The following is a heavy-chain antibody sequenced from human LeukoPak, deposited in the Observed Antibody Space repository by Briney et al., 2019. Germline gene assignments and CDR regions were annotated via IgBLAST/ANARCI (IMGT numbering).Heavy chain of an antibody. CDR1: VYTFTDYY. D-gene: IGHD6-19*01. J-gene: IGHJ3*02. V-gene: IGHV1-46*01. CDR2: INPSGGST. Sequence: ASVNVSFKASVYTFTDYYMHWVRQAPGQGLEWMGIINPSGGSTSYAQKFQGRVTMTRDTSTSTVYMELSSLRSEDTAVYYCARDTVAGANDAFDIWGQGTMVTVSS. CDR3: ARDTVAGANDAFDI.